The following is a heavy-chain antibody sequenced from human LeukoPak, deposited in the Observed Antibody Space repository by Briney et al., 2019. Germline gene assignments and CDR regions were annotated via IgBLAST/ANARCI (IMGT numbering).Heavy chain of an antibody. CDR3: ARELGYCSGGSCYLNSRGFVMDA. V-gene: IGHV4-59*01. Sequence: SETLSLTCTVSGGSISSYYWSWIRQPPGKGLEWIGYIYYSGSTNYNPSLKSRVTISVDTSKNQFSLKLSSVTAADTAVYYCARELGYCSGGSCYLNSRGFVMDAWGKGTTVTVSS. CDR2: IYYSGST. CDR1: GGSISSYY. D-gene: IGHD2-15*01. J-gene: IGHJ6*03.